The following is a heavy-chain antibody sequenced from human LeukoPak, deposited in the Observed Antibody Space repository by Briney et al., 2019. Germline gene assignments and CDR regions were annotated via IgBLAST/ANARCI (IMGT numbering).Heavy chain of an antibody. CDR1: GFTFDDYA. V-gene: IGHV3-20*04. CDR3: ARTPRIYYDDRMDI. J-gene: IGHJ3*02. D-gene: IGHD3-22*01. CDR2: INWNGGST. Sequence: GGSLRLSCAASGFTFDDYAMSWVRQAPGKGLEWVSGINWNGGSTGYADSVKGRFTISRDNAKNSLYLQMNSLRAEDTALYYCARTPRIYYDDRMDIWGQGTMVTVSS.